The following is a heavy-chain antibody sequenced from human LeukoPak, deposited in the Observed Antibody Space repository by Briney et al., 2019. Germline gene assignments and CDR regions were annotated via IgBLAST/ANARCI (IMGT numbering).Heavy chain of an antibody. D-gene: IGHD3-10*01. Sequence: GGSLRLSCAASGFTFSSYSMNWARQAPGKGLEWVSSISSSSSYIYYADSVKGRFTISRDNAKNSLYLQMNSLRAEDTAVYYCARSITMVRTYYFDYWGQGTLVTVSS. V-gene: IGHV3-21*01. CDR3: ARSITMVRTYYFDY. J-gene: IGHJ4*02. CDR1: GFTFSSYS. CDR2: ISSSSSYI.